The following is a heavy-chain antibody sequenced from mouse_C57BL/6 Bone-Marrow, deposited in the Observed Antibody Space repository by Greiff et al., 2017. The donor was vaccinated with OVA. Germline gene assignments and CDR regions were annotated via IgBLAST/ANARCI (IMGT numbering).Heavy chain of an antibody. CDR2: ISSGGSYT. V-gene: IGHV5-6*01. J-gene: IGHJ2*01. D-gene: IGHD4-1*01. CDR1: GFTFSSYG. Sequence: EVKLMESGGDLVKPGGSLKLSCAASGFTFSSYGMSWVRQTPDKRLEWVATISSGGSYTYYPDSVKGRFTISRDNAKNTLYLQMSRLKSEDTAMYYCARHGLGPFDYWGQGTTLTVSS. CDR3: ARHGLGPFDY.